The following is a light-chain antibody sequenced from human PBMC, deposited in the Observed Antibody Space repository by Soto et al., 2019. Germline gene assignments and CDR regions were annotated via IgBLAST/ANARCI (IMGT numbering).Light chain of an antibody. CDR2: RNN. CDR3: AAWDDSLSGRVV. J-gene: IGLJ2*01. CDR1: SSNIGSNY. V-gene: IGLV1-47*01. Sequence: QSVLTQPPSASGTPGQRVTISCSGSSSNIGSNYVYWYQQLPGTAPKLLIYRNNQRPSGVPDRFSGSKSGTSGSLAISGLRSEDEADYYCAAWDDSLSGRVVFGGGTKVTVL.